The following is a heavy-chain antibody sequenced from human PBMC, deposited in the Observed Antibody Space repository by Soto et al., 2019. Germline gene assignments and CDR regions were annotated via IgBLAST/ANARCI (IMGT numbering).Heavy chain of an antibody. CDR2: ISYDGSNK. CDR3: AKDLKDYDFWSGYFDY. D-gene: IGHD3-3*01. V-gene: IGHV3-30*18. J-gene: IGHJ4*02. Sequence: PGGSLRLSCAASGFTFSSYGMHWVRQAPGKGLEWVAVISYDGSNKYYADSVKGRFTISRDNSKNTLYLQMNSLRAEDTAVYYCAKDLKDYDFWSGYFDYWGQGTLVTVSS. CDR1: GFTFSSYG.